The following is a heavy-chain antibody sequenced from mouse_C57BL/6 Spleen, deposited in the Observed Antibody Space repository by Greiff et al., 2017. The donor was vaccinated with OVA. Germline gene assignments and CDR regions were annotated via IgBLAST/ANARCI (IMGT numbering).Heavy chain of an antibody. Sequence: VQLQQSGPELVKPGASVKISCKASGYTFTDYYMNWVKQSHGKSLEWIGDINPNNGGTSYNQKFKGKATLTVDKSSSTAYMELRSLTSEDSAVYYCARPRGKEGYFDYWGQGTTLTVSS. CDR1: GYTFTDYY. J-gene: IGHJ2*01. V-gene: IGHV1-26*01. CDR3: ARPRGKEGYFDY. CDR2: INPNNGGT. D-gene: IGHD2-1*01.